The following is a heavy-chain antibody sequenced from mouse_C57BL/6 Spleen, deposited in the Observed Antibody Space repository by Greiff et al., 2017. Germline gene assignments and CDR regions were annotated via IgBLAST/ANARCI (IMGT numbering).Heavy chain of an antibody. V-gene: IGHV1-81*01. D-gene: IGHD1-1*01. J-gene: IGHJ2*01. CDR1: GYTFTSYG. CDR2: IYPRSGNT. CDR3: ARWGTTVEDY. Sequence: VHLVESGAELARPGASVKLSCKASGYTFTSYGISWVKQRTGQGLEWIGEIYPRSGNTYYNEKFKGKATLTADKSSSTAYMELRSLTSEDSAVYFCARWGTTVEDYWGQGTTLTVSS.